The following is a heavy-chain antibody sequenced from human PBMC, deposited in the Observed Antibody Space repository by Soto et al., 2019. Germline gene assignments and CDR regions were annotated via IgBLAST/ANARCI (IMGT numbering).Heavy chain of an antibody. CDR2: ISSTGRYI. J-gene: IGHJ4*02. Sequence: EVQLVESGGGLVKPGGSLRLSCAASGFIFTDYSVNWVRQAPGKGLEWVSSISSTGRYINYADSVKGRFTISRDNAKNSLYLQMNSLGVEDTAVYYCARDLTTYGSPHFDYWGQGTLVTVFS. CDR3: ARDLTTYGSPHFDY. V-gene: IGHV3-21*01. CDR1: GFIFTDYS. D-gene: IGHD3-10*01.